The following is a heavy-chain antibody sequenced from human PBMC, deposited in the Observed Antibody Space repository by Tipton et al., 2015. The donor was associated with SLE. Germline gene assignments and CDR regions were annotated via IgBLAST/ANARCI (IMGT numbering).Heavy chain of an antibody. Sequence: SGAEVKVSCKASGYTFSSYYMHWVRQAPGQGLEWMGIINPDNGGTNYAQKFQARVTMTRDTSTSTVCMELSSLRSEDTAVFYCARGSSGSYYNYLDYWGQGTLVTVSS. V-gene: IGHV1-46*01. CDR3: ARGSSGSYYNYLDY. CDR2: INPDNGGT. CDR1: GYTFSSYY. D-gene: IGHD3-10*01. J-gene: IGHJ4*02.